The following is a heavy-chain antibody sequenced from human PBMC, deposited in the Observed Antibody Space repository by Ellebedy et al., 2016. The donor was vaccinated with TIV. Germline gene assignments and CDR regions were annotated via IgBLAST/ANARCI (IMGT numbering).Heavy chain of an antibody. CDR2: IHRNGDDT. CDR3: ARPSSYFDGGDYYEPFDL. V-gene: IGHV3-64*04. CDR1: GFSFSDFA. Sequence: GESLKISXSASGFSFSDFAMHWVRLAPGKGLEYVSGIHRNGDDTLYADSVKGRFTISRDNSKNTLYLQMESLRADDTAVYHCARPSSYFDGGDYYEPFDLWGQGTLVTVS. J-gene: IGHJ4*02. D-gene: IGHD2-21*02.